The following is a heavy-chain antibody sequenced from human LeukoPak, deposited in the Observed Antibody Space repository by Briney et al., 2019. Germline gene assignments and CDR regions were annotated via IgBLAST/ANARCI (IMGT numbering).Heavy chain of an antibody. CDR1: GYTFPSYF. CDR2: INPSGGST. CDR3: ARAAGRTFDY. V-gene: IGHV1-46*01. J-gene: IGHJ4*02. Sequence: GASVKVSCKASGYTFPSYFMHWVRQAPGQGLEWMGIINPSGGSTSYAQKFQGRVTMTRDTSTSTVYMELSSLRSEDTAVYYCARAAGRTFDYWGQGTLVTVSS. D-gene: IGHD6-13*01.